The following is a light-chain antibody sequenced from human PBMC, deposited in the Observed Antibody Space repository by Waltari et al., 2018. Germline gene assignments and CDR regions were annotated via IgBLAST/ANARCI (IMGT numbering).Light chain of an antibody. Sequence: DIVMTQSPDSLAVSLGERATIDCKSSQSVLSSSNNKNYLGWYTQKPGQPPKLLISWASTRESGVPDRFSGSGSGTDFTLTISSLQAEDVAVYYCQQCYTFPYTFGQGTKLEIK. CDR3: QQCYTFPYT. V-gene: IGKV4-1*01. CDR1: QSVLSSSNNKNY. J-gene: IGKJ2*01. CDR2: WAS.